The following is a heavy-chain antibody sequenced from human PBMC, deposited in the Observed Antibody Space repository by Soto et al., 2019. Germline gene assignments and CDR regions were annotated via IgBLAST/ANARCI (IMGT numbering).Heavy chain of an antibody. CDR3: ARYNSYAIDY. Sequence: SETLSLTCTVSGTSISSYYWSWIRQPPGKGLEWIANIHYSGTTSYNPSLASRVTLSVDTSKNQFSLKMTSVTAADRAMYFCARYNSYAIDYWGRGTLVTVSS. V-gene: IGHV4-59*01. D-gene: IGHD2-8*01. J-gene: IGHJ4*02. CDR2: IHYSGTT. CDR1: GTSISSYY.